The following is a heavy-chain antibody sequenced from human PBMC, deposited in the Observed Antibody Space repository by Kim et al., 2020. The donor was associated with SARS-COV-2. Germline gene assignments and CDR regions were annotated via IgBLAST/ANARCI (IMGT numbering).Heavy chain of an antibody. CDR3: ARDASVAGKDGLDI. D-gene: IGHD6-19*01. J-gene: IGHJ3*02. Sequence: GGSLRLSCVAPGFTLRSYWMTWVRQAPGKGLEWVANIKQDGSEKFYVDSVKGRFTISRDNAKNSLYLQMNSLRAEDTAVYYCARDASVAGKDGLDIWGEGKKFTFSS. CDR2: IKQDGSEK. CDR1: GFTLRSYW. V-gene: IGHV3-7*01.